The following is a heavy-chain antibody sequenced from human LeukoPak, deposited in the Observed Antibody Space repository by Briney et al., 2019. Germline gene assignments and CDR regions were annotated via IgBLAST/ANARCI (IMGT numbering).Heavy chain of an antibody. J-gene: IGHJ4*02. D-gene: IGHD3-22*01. V-gene: IGHV4-34*01. Sequence: PSETLSLTCAVYGGSFSGYYWSWIRQPPGKGLEWIGEINHSGSTNYNPSLKSRVTIPVDTSKNQFSLKLSSVTAADTAVYYCARGQPYYYDSSGYYIGYFDYWGQGTLVTVSS. CDR2: INHSGST. CDR1: GGSFSGYY. CDR3: ARGQPYYYDSSGYYIGYFDY.